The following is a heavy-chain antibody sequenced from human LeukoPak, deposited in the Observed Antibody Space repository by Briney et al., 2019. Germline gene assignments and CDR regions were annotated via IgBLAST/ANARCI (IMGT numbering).Heavy chain of an antibody. J-gene: IGHJ4*02. V-gene: IGHV3-53*01. Sequence: GGSLRLSCAASGFTVSSSYMSWVRQAPGKGLEWVSVIYSGGTTYSADSVKGRFTISRDNSNNTLYLQMNSLRAEDTAVYYCARFYYDRSFNYWGQGTLVTVSS. D-gene: IGHD3-22*01. CDR1: GFTVSSSY. CDR2: IYSGGTT. CDR3: ARFYYDRSFNY.